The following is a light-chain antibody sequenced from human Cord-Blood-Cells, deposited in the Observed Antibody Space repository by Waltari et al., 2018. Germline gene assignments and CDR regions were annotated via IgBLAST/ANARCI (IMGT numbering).Light chain of an antibody. CDR2: DVS. CDR3: SSYTSSSTV. Sequence: QSALTQTASVSGSPGQSITISCTGTSSDVGGYHYVSWYQQHPGKAPKLMIYDVSNRPSGVSNRFSGSKSGNTASLTISGLQAEDEADYYCSSYTSSSTVFGGGTKLTVL. CDR1: SSDVGGYHY. V-gene: IGLV2-14*01. J-gene: IGLJ3*02.